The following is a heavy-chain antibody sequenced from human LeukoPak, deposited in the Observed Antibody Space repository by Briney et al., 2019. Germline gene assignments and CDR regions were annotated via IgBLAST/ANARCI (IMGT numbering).Heavy chain of an antibody. Sequence: ASVKVSCKASGYTFTSFDLNWVRQAPGQGLEWVGWINPNNGNADYAQKFQGRVTMTRDTSTSTVYMELSSLRSEDTAVYYCARDKGTSITIFGVVIGVLDYWGQGTLVTVSS. CDR1: GYTFTSFD. CDR3: ARDKGTSITIFGVVIGVLDY. V-gene: IGHV1-8*01. CDR2: INPNNGNA. D-gene: IGHD3-3*01. J-gene: IGHJ4*02.